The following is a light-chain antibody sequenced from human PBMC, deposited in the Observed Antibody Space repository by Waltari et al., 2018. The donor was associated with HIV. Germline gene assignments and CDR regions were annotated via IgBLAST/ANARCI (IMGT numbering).Light chain of an antibody. V-gene: IGLV1-47*01. CDR3: AAWDNYLNAWV. CDR2: ESD. J-gene: IGLJ3*02. Sequence: QSVLTQPPSTSATPGQRVTILCSGASSNIGSHFVSWSQHLPGATPKLLISESDRRPSGAPDRFSGSESGTSASLAISGLRSEDEADYYCAAWDNYLNAWVFGGGTRVTVL. CDR1: SSNIGSHF.